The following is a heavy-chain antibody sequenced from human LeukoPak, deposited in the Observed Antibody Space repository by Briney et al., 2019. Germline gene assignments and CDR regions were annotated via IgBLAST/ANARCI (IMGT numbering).Heavy chain of an antibody. CDR2: INPNSGGT. CDR1: GYTFTGYY. V-gene: IGHV1-2*02. Sequence: ASVKVSCKASGYTFTGYYMHWVRQAPGQGLEWMGWINPNSGGTNYAQKFQGRVTMTRDTSISTAYMELSRLRSDDTAVYYCARSGGSGSYYNMDVWGQGTTVTASS. D-gene: IGHD3-10*01. CDR3: ARSGGSGSYYNMDV. J-gene: IGHJ6*02.